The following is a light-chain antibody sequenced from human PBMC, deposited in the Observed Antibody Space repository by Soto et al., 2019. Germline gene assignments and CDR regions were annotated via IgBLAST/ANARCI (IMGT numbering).Light chain of an antibody. CDR3: QQYGSSPPIT. CDR1: QSVGSSY. J-gene: IGKJ5*01. V-gene: IGKV3-20*01. CDR2: GAS. Sequence: EIVLTQSPGTLSLSPGERATLSCRASQSVGSSYLAWYQQKPGQAPRLLIYGASSRATGIPDRFSGSGSGTDFTLPISRLEPEDFAVYYCQQYGSSPPITFGQGTRLEIK.